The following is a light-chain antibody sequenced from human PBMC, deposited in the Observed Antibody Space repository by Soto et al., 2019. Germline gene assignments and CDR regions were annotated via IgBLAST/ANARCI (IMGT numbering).Light chain of an antibody. CDR2: DAS. Sequence: DIQMTQSPSTLSASVGDRVTITCRASQSINNWLAWYQQKPGKAPKLLIFDASILKSGVPSRFSGSGSGTEFTLTISSLQPDDFASYYCQQYNRHSSTFGQGTKVEIK. J-gene: IGKJ1*01. V-gene: IGKV1-5*01. CDR3: QQYNRHSST. CDR1: QSINNW.